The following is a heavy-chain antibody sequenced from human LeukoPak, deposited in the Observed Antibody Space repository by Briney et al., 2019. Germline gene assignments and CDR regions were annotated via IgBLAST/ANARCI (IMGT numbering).Heavy chain of an antibody. V-gene: IGHV4-30-4*01. J-gene: IGHJ5*02. D-gene: IGHD4-17*01. CDR3: ARETLTTSRWFDP. Sequence: SQTLSLTRIVSGGSISSGDYYWSWIRQPPGKGLEWIGYIYYSGSTYYNPSLKSRVTISVDTSKNQFSLKLSSVTAADTAVYYCARETLTTSRWFDPWGQGTLVTVSS. CDR2: IYYSGST. CDR1: GGSISSGDYY.